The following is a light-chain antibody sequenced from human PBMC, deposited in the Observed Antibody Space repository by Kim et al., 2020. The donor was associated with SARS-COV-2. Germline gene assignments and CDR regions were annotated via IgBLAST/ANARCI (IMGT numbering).Light chain of an antibody. V-gene: IGLV3-21*02. CDR1: SIGSRL. J-gene: IGLJ2*01. CDR2: DRS. CDR3: QVWDGVTDHVV. Sequence: APGETARITCGETSIGSRLVHWYQQTPGQAPVLVVYDRSDRPSGIPERFSGSNSGNTATLTISRVEAGDEADYYCQVWDGVTDHVVFGGGTQLTVL.